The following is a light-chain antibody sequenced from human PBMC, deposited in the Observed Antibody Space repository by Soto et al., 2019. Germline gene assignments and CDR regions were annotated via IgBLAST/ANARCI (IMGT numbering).Light chain of an antibody. CDR2: GAS. V-gene: IGKV3-20*01. CDR3: HQCDSSPWT. CDR1: QSVSNY. Sequence: DIVMTQSPGTLSLSPGERAPLSCRASQSVSNYLAWYQQKPGQAPRLLIYGASSRATGIPDRFSGSGSGTDFTLTISRLEPEDFAVFYCHQCDSSPWTFGQGTKVDIK. J-gene: IGKJ1*01.